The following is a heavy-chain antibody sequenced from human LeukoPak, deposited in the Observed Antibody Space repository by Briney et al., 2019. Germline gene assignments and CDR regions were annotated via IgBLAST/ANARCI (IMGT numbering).Heavy chain of an antibody. CDR2: ISSSGSTI. Sequence: QPGRSLRLSCAASGFTFSNFGMHWVRQAPGKGLEWVSYISSSGSTIYYADSVKGRFTISRDNAKNSLYLQMNSLRAEDTAVYYCARDKYYAHYYYYYGMDVWGQGTTVTVSS. V-gene: IGHV3-48*04. J-gene: IGHJ6*02. CDR1: GFTFSNFG. D-gene: IGHD2-2*01. CDR3: ARDKYYAHYYYYYGMDV.